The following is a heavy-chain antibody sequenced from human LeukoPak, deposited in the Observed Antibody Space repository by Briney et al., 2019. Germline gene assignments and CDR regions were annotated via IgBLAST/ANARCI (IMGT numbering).Heavy chain of an antibody. D-gene: IGHD2-2*01. CDR3: ARVYQSAEYYFDY. V-gene: IGHV4-4*07. J-gene: IGHJ4*02. Sequence: SETLSLTCTVSGGSISSYYWSWIRQPAGKGLEWIGRIYTSGSTNYNPSLKSRVTISLDTSKNQFSLKLTSVTAADTAVYYCARVYQSAEYYFDYWGQGNLVSVS. CDR1: GGSISSYY. CDR2: IYTSGST.